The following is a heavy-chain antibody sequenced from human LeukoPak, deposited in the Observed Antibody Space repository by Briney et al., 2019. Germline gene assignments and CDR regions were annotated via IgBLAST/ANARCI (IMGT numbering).Heavy chain of an antibody. J-gene: IGHJ4*02. Sequence: ASVKVSCKSLGCTFPDHYFHWLRQAPGQGLEWMGWIHPGRGDTNYAQKFQGRVSLTRDTSISTAYMELSRLTSDDTAVYYCARDHNCGPDYWGQGTLVSVSS. CDR3: ARDHNCGPDY. V-gene: IGHV1-2*02. CDR1: GCTFPDHY. CDR2: IHPGRGDT. D-gene: IGHD7-27*01.